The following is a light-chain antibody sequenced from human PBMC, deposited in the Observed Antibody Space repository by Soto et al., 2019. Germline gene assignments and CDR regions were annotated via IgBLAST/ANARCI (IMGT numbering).Light chain of an antibody. V-gene: IGKV1-9*01. CDR2: AAS. CDR1: QGISDY. Sequence: IQSTQSPSSLSASVGDRVTITCRASQGISDYLSWYQQKPGKAPKLLIYAASTLEIGVPSRFSGSGSGTDFTLTISSLQPEDFASYYCQQLNSFPFTFGPGAKVDLK. CDR3: QQLNSFPFT. J-gene: IGKJ3*01.